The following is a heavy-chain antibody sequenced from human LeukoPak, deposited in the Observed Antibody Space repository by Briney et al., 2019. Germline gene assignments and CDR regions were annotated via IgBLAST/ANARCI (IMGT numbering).Heavy chain of an antibody. CDR1: GFTFSDYY. J-gene: IGHJ4*02. Sequence: NPGGSLRLSCAASGFTFSDYYMSWIRQAPGKGLEWVSYISSSGSTIYYADSVKGRFTISRDNAKNSLYLQMNSLRAEDTAVYYCARDSDTAMVTVDNWGQGTLVTVSS. CDR3: ARDSDTAMVTVDN. V-gene: IGHV3-11*04. D-gene: IGHD5-18*01. CDR2: ISSSGSTI.